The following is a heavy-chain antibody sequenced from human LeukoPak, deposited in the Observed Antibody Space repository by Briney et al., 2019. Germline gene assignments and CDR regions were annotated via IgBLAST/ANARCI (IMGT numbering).Heavy chain of an antibody. CDR2: ISSSGSTI. D-gene: IGHD3-22*01. CDR3: ARDSYYDSSGYSNYWYFDL. Sequence: GGSLRLSCAASGFTFSSYEMNWVRQAPGKGLEWVPYISSSGSTIYYADSVKGRFTISRDNAKNSLYLQMNNLRAEDTAVYYCARDSYYDSSGYSNYWYFDLWGRGTLVTVSS. J-gene: IGHJ2*01. CDR1: GFTFSSYE. V-gene: IGHV3-48*03.